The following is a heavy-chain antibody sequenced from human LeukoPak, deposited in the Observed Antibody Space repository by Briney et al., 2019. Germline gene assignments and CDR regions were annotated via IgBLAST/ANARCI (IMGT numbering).Heavy chain of an antibody. Sequence: SVKVSCKSSGGTFSSYAISWVRQAPGQGLDWMGRIIPIIGIANYAQKFQGRVTITADKSTSTAYMELSSLRSEDTAVYYCAMIAAAGTGVDYWGQGTLVTVSS. CDR3: AMIAAAGTGVDY. J-gene: IGHJ4*02. CDR2: IIPIIGIA. D-gene: IGHD6-13*01. V-gene: IGHV1-69*04. CDR1: GGTFSSYA.